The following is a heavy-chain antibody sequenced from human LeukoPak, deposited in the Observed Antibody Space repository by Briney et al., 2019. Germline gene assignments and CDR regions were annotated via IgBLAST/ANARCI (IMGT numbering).Heavy chain of an antibody. CDR3: ARGGYYDRSGYYIFDY. D-gene: IGHD3-22*01. V-gene: IGHV4-39*07. CDR2: IYYSGST. CDR1: GGSISSSSNY. J-gene: IGHJ4*02. Sequence: SETLSLTCSVSGGSISSSSNYWGWIRQPPGKGLEWIGSIYYSGSTYYNPSLKSRVTISADTSNNQFSLKLSSVTAADTAVYYCARGGYYDRSGYYIFDYWGQGTLVTVSS.